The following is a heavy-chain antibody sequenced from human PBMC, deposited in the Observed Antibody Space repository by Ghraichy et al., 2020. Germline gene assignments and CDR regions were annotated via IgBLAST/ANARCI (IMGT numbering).Heavy chain of an antibody. Sequence: SETLSLTCTVSGGSISSYYWSWIRQPPGKGLEWIGYIYYSGSTNYNPSLKSRVTISVDTSKNQFSLKLSSVTAADTAVYYCARVERIQLEYYYYYYMDVWGKGTTVTVSS. V-gene: IGHV4-59*01. CDR2: IYYSGST. D-gene: IGHD5-18*01. CDR1: GGSISSYY. J-gene: IGHJ6*03. CDR3: ARVERIQLEYYYYYYMDV.